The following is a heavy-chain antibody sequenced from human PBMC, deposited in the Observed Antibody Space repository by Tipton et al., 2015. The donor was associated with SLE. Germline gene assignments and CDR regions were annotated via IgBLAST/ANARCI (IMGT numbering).Heavy chain of an antibody. J-gene: IGHJ6*02. CDR3: ARTAVLAAIMMDV. CDR2: IYTSGST. D-gene: IGHD2-2*01. Sequence: TLSLTCTVSGGSVSSGSYYWSWIRQPAGKGLEWIGQIYTSGSTRYNPSLNGRVTISVDTSKNQLSLKLNSMTAADTAVYYCARTAVLAAIMMDVWGQGTTVTVSS. CDR1: GGSVSSGSYY. V-gene: IGHV4-61*09.